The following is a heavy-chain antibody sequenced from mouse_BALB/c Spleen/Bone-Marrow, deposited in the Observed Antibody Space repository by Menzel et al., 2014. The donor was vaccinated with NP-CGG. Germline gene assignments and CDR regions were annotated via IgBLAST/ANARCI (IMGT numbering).Heavy chain of an antibody. V-gene: IGHV1-7*01. CDR2: INPSTGYT. J-gene: IGHJ2*01. CDR3: ARSYGKNVDY. D-gene: IGHD2-1*01. CDR1: GYTFTSYW. Sequence: QVYVKQSGAELAKPGAPVKMSCKASGYTFTSYWMHWVKQRPGQGLEWIGNINPSTGYTEYNQKFKDKATLTADKSSSTAYMQLNSLTSEDSAVYYCARSYGKNVDYWGQGTTLTVSS.